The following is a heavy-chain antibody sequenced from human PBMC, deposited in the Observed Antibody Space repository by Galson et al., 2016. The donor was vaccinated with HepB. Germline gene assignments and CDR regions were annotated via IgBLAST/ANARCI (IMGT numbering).Heavy chain of an antibody. CDR3: ARDRSGWYPV. Sequence: SVKVSCKASGYTFIRYAMHWVRQAPGQRLEWLGWIDAANGNTKYSQKLQGRVTITSDTSATTAYMELSSLTSEDTAVYYCARDRSGWYPVWGQGTTVTVSS. J-gene: IGHJ6*02. V-gene: IGHV1-3*01. D-gene: IGHD6-19*01. CDR1: GYTFIRYA. CDR2: IDAANGNT.